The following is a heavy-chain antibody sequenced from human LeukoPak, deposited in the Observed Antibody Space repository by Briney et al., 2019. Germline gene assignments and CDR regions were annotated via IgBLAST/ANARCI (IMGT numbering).Heavy chain of an antibody. D-gene: IGHD6-13*01. V-gene: IGHV3-30*02. CDR2: IRFDGGDK. Sequence: GGSLRLSCAASGFTFTYFGMHWVRQAPGKGLEWVAFIRFDGGDKYYAGSVKGRFTISRDNSNNILYLQMNNLRAEDTAVYYCVKGAAAGTLADMDVWGKGTTVTISS. CDR1: GFTFTYFG. CDR3: VKGAAAGTLADMDV. J-gene: IGHJ6*03.